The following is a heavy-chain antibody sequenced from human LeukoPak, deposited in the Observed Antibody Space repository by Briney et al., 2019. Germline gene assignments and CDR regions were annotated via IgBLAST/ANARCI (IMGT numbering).Heavy chain of an antibody. J-gene: IGHJ4*02. Sequence: GSSVKVSCKASGGTFSSYAISWVRQAPGQGLEWMGGIIPIFGTANYAQKFQGRVTITTDESTSTAYMELSSLRFEDTAVYYCASGYDSSGYHDYWGQGTLVTVSS. CDR1: GGTFSSYA. D-gene: IGHD3-22*01. CDR3: ASGYDSSGYHDY. CDR2: IIPIFGTA. V-gene: IGHV1-69*05.